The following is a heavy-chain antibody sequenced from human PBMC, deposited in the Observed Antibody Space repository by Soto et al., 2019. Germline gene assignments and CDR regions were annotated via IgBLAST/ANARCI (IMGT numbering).Heavy chain of an antibody. D-gene: IGHD4-17*01. CDR1: GFTFSSYA. Sequence: QVQLVESGGGVVQPGRSLRLSCAASGFTFSSYAIHWVRQAPGKGLEWVAVVSYDGSNKYYADSVKGRFTISRDNSKNTLYLQMNSLRAEDTAVYYCARDPDGDYVRNRFDPWGQGTLVTVSS. J-gene: IGHJ5*02. V-gene: IGHV3-30-3*01. CDR2: VSYDGSNK. CDR3: ARDPDGDYVRNRFDP.